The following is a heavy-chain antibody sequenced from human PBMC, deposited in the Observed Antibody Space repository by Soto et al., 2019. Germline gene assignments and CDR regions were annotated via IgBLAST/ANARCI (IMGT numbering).Heavy chain of an antibody. V-gene: IGHV1-3*01. D-gene: IGHD2-21*02. CDR2: INAGNGNT. CDR3: ATAATGGNSIDY. Sequence: GASVKVSCKASGYTFTSYAMHWVRQAPGQRLEWMGWINAGNGNTKYSQKFQGRVTITRDTSASTAYMELSSLRSEDTAVYYCATAATGGNSIDYWGKGTLVTVSS. J-gene: IGHJ4*02. CDR1: GYTFTSYA.